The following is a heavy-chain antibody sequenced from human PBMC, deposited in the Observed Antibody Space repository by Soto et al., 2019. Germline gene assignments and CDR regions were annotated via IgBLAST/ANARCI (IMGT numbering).Heavy chain of an antibody. CDR1: GGSMNSYY. CDR2: VYDSGTS. Sequence: SETLSLTCTVSGGSMNSYYWTWVRQPPGKGLEWIGYVYDSGTSKYNASLESRITMSLGKSRNQFSLSLSYVTAADTAVYFCARYSPPKKSFDSNPGWLDPWGQGTLVTVAA. D-gene: IGHD2-21*01. CDR3: ARYSPPKKSFDSNPGWLDP. J-gene: IGHJ5*02. V-gene: IGHV4-59*01.